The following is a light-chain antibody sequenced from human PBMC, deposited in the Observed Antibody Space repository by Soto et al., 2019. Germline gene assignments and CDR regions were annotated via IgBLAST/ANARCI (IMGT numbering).Light chain of an antibody. J-gene: IGKJ1*01. CDR3: QQYYSTPLT. Sequence: DIVMTQSPDSLAVSLGERATINCKSSQSVLYSSNNKNYLAWYQQKPGQPPKLLIYWASTRESGVPDRFSGSGSGPDFTLTISSLQAEDVAVYSCQQYYSTPLTFGQGTKVEIK. CDR2: WAS. CDR1: QSVLYSSNNKNY. V-gene: IGKV4-1*01.